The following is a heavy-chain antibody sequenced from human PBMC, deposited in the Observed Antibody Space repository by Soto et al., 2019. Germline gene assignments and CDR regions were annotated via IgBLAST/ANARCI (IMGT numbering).Heavy chain of an antibody. CDR3: ARVGGDNWFDP. CDR2: IIPILGIA. D-gene: IGHD3-16*01. CDR1: GGTFSSYT. J-gene: IGHJ5*02. Sequence: QVQLVQSGAEVKKPGSSVKVSCKASGGTFSSYTISWVRQAPGQGLEWMGRIIPILGIANYAQKFQGRVTIPADKSESTAYMELSSLRSEDTAVSYWARVGGDNWFDPWGQGTLVTVSS. V-gene: IGHV1-69*02.